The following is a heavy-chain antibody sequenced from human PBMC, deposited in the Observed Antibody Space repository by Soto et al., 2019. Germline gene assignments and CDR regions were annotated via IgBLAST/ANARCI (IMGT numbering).Heavy chain of an antibody. D-gene: IGHD3-9*01. Sequence: SETLSLTCTVSGGSISGYYWSWIRQSPEKGLEYIGYISYSGSTNYNPSLKSRVTTSLDTSKNQFSLKLSSVTAADTAIYYCASLNFDILTGYYAFDLWGKGTMVTVPS. CDR2: ISYSGST. CDR3: ASLNFDILTGYYAFDL. J-gene: IGHJ3*01. CDR1: GGSISGYY. V-gene: IGHV4-59*08.